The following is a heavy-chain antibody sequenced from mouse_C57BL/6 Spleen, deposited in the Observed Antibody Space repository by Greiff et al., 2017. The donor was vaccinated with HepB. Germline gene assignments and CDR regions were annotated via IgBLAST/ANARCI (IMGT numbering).Heavy chain of an antibody. CDR2: IYPGDGDT. Sequence: QVQLKQSGAELVKPGASVKLSCKASGYAFSSYWMNWVKQRPGKGLEWIGQIYPGDGDTNYNGKFKGKATLTADKSSSTAYMQLSSLTSEDSAVYCGARGRGYSAWFDYWGQGTLVTVSA. J-gene: IGHJ3*01. CDR3: ARGRGYSAWFDY. V-gene: IGHV1-80*01. CDR1: GYAFSSYW. D-gene: IGHD3-2*02.